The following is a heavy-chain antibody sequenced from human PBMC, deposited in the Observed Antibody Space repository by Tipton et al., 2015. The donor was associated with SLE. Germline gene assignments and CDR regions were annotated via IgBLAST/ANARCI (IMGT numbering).Heavy chain of an antibody. CDR3: ARGSDGEYVRYFDV. Sequence: TLPLTCTVSGGSISFDYWSWIRQSAGRGLEWIGRIYSSGGRDYNPSLRSRVTMSIDASQNRVSLRLKSVSAADTAVYYCARGSDGEYVRYFDVWGPGTLVTVSS. CDR1: GGSISFDY. J-gene: IGHJ2*01. CDR2: IYSSGGR. V-gene: IGHV4-4*07. D-gene: IGHD4-17*01.